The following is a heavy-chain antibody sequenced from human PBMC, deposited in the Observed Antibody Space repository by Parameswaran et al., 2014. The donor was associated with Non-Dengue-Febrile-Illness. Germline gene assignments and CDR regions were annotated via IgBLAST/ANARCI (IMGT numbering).Heavy chain of an antibody. V-gene: IGHV3-30*18. CDR3: AKDPAHGSGSYYNRNYYYYGMDV. J-gene: IGHJ6*02. D-gene: IGHD3-10*01. Sequence: GSLRLSCAASGFTFSSYGMHWVRQAPGKGLEWVAVISYDGSNKYYADSVKGRFTISRDNSKNTLYLQMNSLRAEDTAVYYCAKDPAHGSGSYYNRNYYYYGMDVWGQGTTVTVSS. CDR1: GFTFSSYG. CDR2: ISYDGSNK.